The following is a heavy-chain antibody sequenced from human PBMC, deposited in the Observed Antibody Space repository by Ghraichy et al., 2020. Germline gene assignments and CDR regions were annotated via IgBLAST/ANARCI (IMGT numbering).Heavy chain of an antibody. J-gene: IGHJ6*02. D-gene: IGHD2-2*01. CDR2: INHSGST. CDR1: GGSFSGYY. Sequence: SETLSLTCAVYGGSFSGYYWSWIRQPPGKGLEWIGEINHSGSTNYNPSLKSRVTISVDTSKNQFSLKLSSVTAADTAVYYCARRGDIVVVPAATQAYGMDVWDQGTTVTVSS. V-gene: IGHV4-34*01. CDR3: ARRGDIVVVPAATQAYGMDV.